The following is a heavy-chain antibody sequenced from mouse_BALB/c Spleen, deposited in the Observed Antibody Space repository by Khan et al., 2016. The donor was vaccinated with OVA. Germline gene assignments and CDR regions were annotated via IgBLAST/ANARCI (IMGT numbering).Heavy chain of an antibody. CDR2: ISNGGGNT. CDR3: ARHGYGNGDAMDY. CDR1: GFTFSDYY. J-gene: IGHJ4*01. Sequence: EVQLVESGGGLVQPGGSLKLSCATSGFTFSDYYMYWFRQTPEKRLEWVAYISNGGGNTYYPDTVKGRFNISRDNAKNTLYLQMSRLRSEDTALYYCARHGYGNGDAMDYWGQGTSVTVSS. D-gene: IGHD2-10*02. V-gene: IGHV5-12*02.